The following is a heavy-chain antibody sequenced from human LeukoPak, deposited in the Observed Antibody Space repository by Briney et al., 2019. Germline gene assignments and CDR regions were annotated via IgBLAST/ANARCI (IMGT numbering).Heavy chain of an antibody. CDR2: IARNGGST. V-gene: IGHV3-64*01. J-gene: IGHJ4*02. CDR3: ARGGVWQQLAVDY. D-gene: IGHD6-13*01. Sequence: PGGSLRLSCAASGFNFINSAMHWVRQAPGKGLEYVPGIARNGGSTYYTNSVKGRFTISRDDSKNTLYLQMGSLRPEDMAVYYCARGGVWQQLAVDYWGQGTLVTVSS. CDR1: GFNFINSA.